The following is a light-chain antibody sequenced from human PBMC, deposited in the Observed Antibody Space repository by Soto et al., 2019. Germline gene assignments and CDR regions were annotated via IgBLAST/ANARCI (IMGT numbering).Light chain of an antibody. CDR3: AAWDDSLSGRYV. V-gene: IGLV1-47*01. Sequence: QAVVTQPPSASGTPGQRVTISCSGSSSSIGSNYVYWYQQLPGTAPKLLISRNNQRPSGVPDRFSGSKSGTSASLAISGLRSEDEADYFCAAWDDSLSGRYVFGTGTKVTVL. J-gene: IGLJ1*01. CDR2: RNN. CDR1: SSSIGSNY.